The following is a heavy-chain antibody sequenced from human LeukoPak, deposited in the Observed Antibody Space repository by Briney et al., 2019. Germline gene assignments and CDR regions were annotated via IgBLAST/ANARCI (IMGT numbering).Heavy chain of an antibody. V-gene: IGHV4-31*03. CDR2: IHHSGST. J-gene: IGHJ5*02. CDR1: GGSISSGNYY. Sequence: SETLSLTCTVSGGSISSGNYYWSWIRQHPGKGLEWIGYIHHSGSTYYNPSLKSRVIISVDTSKSQSSLKLNSVTAADTAVYYCASYGSGSYRFDPWGQGTLVTVSS. D-gene: IGHD3-10*01. CDR3: ASYGSGSYRFDP.